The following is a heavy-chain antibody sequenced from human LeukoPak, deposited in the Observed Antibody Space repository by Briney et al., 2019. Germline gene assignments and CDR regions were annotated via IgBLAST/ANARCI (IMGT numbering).Heavy chain of an antibody. CDR3: AKDRDNLTGYSIDY. V-gene: IGHV3-30*04. CDR2: IYSDRSAE. D-gene: IGHD3-9*01. J-gene: IGHJ4*02. Sequence: GGSLRLSCAASGFTFSGYSMHWVRQAPDKGLEWVALIYSDRSAEQYADSVKGRFTISRDNSKNTLYLQMNSLRAEDTAVYYCAKDRDNLTGYSIDYWGQGTLVTVSS. CDR1: GFTFSGYS.